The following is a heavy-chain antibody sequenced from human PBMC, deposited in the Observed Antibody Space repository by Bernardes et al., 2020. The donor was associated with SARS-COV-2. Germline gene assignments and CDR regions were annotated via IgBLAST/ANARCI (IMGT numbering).Heavy chain of an antibody. CDR2: IYYRVTT. CDR1: GGSISSSY. CDR3: ARHLVRGVIDGMDV. Sequence: SETLSLTCSVSGGSISSSYWSWIRQSPGKGLEWLGFIYYRVTTTYNPSLESRVTISVDPSKNQVSLKVMAVTAADSGLYYCARHLVRGVIDGMDVWGQGTAVTVSS. J-gene: IGHJ6*02. V-gene: IGHV4-59*08. D-gene: IGHD3-10*01.